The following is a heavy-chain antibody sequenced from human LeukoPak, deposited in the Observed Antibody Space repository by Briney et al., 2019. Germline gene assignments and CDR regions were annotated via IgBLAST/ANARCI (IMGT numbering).Heavy chain of an antibody. V-gene: IGHV5-51*01. CDR2: IYPGDSDT. CDR1: GYSFTSYW. J-gene: IGHJ4*02. CDR3: ARSDYYGSGSYYLFDY. D-gene: IGHD3-10*01. Sequence: GESLKISCKGSGYSFTSYWIGWVRRMPGKGLEWMGIIYPGDSDTRYSPSFQGQVTISADKSISTAYLQWSSLKASDTAMYYCARSDYYGSGSYYLFDYWGQGTLVTVSS.